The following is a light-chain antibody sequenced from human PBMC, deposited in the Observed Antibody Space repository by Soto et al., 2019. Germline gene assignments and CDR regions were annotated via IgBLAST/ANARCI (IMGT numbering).Light chain of an antibody. V-gene: IGLV2-14*01. CDR1: SSDVGGYNY. CDR2: DVT. J-gene: IGLJ1*01. Sequence: SVLTQPASVSGSPGQSITISCTGTSSDVGGYNYVSWYQQHPVKAPKLMIYDVTNRPSGVSDRFSGSKSGNTASLTISGLQAEDEADSYCSSYTSNSSPYVFGTRTKVTVL. CDR3: SSYTSNSSPYV.